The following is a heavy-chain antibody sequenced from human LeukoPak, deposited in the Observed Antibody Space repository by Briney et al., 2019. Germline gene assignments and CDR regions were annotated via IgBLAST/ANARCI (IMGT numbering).Heavy chain of an antibody. CDR2: IYPGHSGT. D-gene: IGHD3-10*01. Sequence: PGESLKISCKAFGYDFTSYWIGWVRQMPGKGLEWMGIIYPGHSGTRYSPSFQGQVTISADKSITTAYLQWSSLKAPDSAMYYCARTTMVRGVISYFDSWGQGTLVTVSS. J-gene: IGHJ4*02. V-gene: IGHV5-51*01. CDR3: ARTTMVRGVISYFDS. CDR1: GYDFTSYW.